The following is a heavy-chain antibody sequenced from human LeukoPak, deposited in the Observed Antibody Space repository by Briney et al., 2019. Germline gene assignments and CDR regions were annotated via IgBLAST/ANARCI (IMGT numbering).Heavy chain of an antibody. CDR2: IYHSGYA. V-gene: IGHV4-59*02. J-gene: IGHJ4*02. CDR3: ASDGARLFDF. Sequence: ASETLSLTCSVSGGSVSSNYWAWLRQPPGKGPEWIGYIYHSGYAKYNPSFKSRVTMSVDTSKSQFSLQLTSVTAADTAVYYIASDGARLFDFWGRGTLVAVSS. CDR1: GGSVSSNY. D-gene: IGHD4-17*01.